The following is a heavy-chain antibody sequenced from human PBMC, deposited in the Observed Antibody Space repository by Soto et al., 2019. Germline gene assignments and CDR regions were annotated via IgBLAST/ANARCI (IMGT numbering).Heavy chain of an antibody. CDR2: IKQDGSEK. V-gene: IGHV3-7*01. CDR1: GFTFSSYW. J-gene: IGHJ2*01. CDR3: ARGIRGYCSGGSCYGRYWYFDL. D-gene: IGHD2-15*01. Sequence: EVQLVESGGGLVQPGGSLRLSCEASGFTFSSYWMSWVRQAPGKGLEWVANIKQDGSEKYYVDSVKGRFTISRDNAKNSLYLQMNSLRAEDTAVYYCARGIRGYCSGGSCYGRYWYFDLWGRGTLVTVSS.